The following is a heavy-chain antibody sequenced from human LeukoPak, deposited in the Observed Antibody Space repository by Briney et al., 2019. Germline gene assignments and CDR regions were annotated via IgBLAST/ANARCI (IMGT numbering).Heavy chain of an antibody. V-gene: IGHV3-23*01. Sequence: GGSLRLSCAASGFTFSNYAMSWVRQAPGQGLEWVSGISACGATTYYADSVKGRFTVSRDNSKNTLYLQMNSLRAEDTAVYYCAKDPGTVRDYWGQGTLVTVSS. J-gene: IGHJ4*02. CDR2: ISACGATT. D-gene: IGHD4-17*01. CDR3: AKDPGTVRDY. CDR1: GFTFSNYA.